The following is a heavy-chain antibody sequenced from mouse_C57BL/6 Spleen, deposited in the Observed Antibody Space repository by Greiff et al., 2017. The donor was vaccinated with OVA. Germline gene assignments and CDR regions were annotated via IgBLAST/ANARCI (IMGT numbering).Heavy chain of an antibody. V-gene: IGHV8-12*01. CDR1: GFSLSTSGMG. CDR3: ARDYYGSSALDY. J-gene: IGHJ2*01. CDR2: LYWVDDK. D-gene: IGHD1-1*01. Sequence: QVTLKECGPGILQSSQTLSLTCSFSGFSLSTSGMGVSWIRQPSGKGLEWLALLYWVDDKRYNPSLKSPPSISKDTSRNQVFLKITSVDTADATTYYCARDYYGSSALDYWGQGTTLTVSS.